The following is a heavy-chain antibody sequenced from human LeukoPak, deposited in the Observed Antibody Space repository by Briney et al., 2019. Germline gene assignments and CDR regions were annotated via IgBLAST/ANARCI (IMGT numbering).Heavy chain of an antibody. Sequence: GGSLRLSCAASKFSFSTYPMNWVRQAPGKWLEWVSTISGSGGNTYYADSVKGRFTISRDNSKNTLYLQMNSLRAEDTAIYYCAKERPQTTSFDYWGQGTLVTVSS. CDR1: KFSFSTYP. CDR3: AKERPQTTSFDY. J-gene: IGHJ4*02. D-gene: IGHD2/OR15-2a*01. V-gene: IGHV3-23*01. CDR2: ISGSGGNT.